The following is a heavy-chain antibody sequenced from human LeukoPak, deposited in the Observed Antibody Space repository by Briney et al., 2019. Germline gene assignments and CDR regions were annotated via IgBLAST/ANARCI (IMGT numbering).Heavy chain of an antibody. CDR1: GFTFSSYS. CDR3: ARRVYCSSTSCYGRVYWFDP. CDR2: ISSSSSYI. J-gene: IGHJ5*02. V-gene: IGHV3-21*01. Sequence: GGSLRLSCAASGFTFSSYSMNWVRQAPGKGLEWVSSISSSSSYIYYADSVKGRFTISRDNAKNSLYLQMNSLRAEDTAVYYCARRVYCSSTSCYGRVYWFDPWGQGTLVTVSS. D-gene: IGHD2-2*01.